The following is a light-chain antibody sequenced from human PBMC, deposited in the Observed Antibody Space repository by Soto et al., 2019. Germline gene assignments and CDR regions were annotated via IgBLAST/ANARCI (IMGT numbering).Light chain of an antibody. CDR2: AAS. J-gene: IGKJ1*01. Sequence: AIRMTQSPSSFSASTGDRVTITCRASQGISSYLAWYQQKPGKAPKLLIYAASTLQSGVTSRFSGSGSGTDFTLTISGLQSRNFATYYCQQYYSYPHTYGQGTKVEIK. CDR3: QQYYSYPHT. CDR1: QGISSY. V-gene: IGKV1-8*01.